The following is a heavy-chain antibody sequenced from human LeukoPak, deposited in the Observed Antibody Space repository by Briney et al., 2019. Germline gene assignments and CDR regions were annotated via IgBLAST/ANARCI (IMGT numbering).Heavy chain of an antibody. CDR1: GFTFSSYW. CDR2: INSDGSST. CDR3: ARERSYYYDSSGLEY. D-gene: IGHD3-22*01. V-gene: IGHV3-74*01. J-gene: IGHJ4*02. Sequence: GGSLRLSCAASGFTFSSYWMHWVRQAPGKGLVWVSRINSDGSSTSYAGSVKGRFTISRDNAKNTLYLQMNSLRAEDTAVYYCARERSYYYDSSGLEYWGQGTLVTVSS.